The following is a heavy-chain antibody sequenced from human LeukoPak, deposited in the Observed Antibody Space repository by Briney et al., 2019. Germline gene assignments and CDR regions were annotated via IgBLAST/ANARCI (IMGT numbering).Heavy chain of an antibody. CDR3: ARHVAAAGTEYFDY. V-gene: IGHV4-59*08. CDR1: GGSFSSYY. CDR2: IYYSGST. J-gene: IGHJ4*02. Sequence: PSETLSLTCAVYGGSFSSYYWSWIRQPPGKGLEWIGYIYYSGSTNYNPSLKSRVTISVDTSKNQFSLKLSSVTAADTAVYYCARHVAAAGTEYFDYWGQGTLVTVSS. D-gene: IGHD6-13*01.